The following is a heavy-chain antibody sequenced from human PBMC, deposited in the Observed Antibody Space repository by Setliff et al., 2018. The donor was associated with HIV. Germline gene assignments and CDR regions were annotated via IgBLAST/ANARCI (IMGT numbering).Heavy chain of an antibody. CDR2: IYYSGST. CDR3: ARGLRYCSSTSCAGFDY. J-gene: IGHJ4*02. CDR1: GGSISSYY. V-gene: IGHV4-59*01. D-gene: IGHD2-2*01. Sequence: SETLSLTCTVSGGSISSYYWSWIRQPPGKGLEWIGYIYYSGSTNYNPSLKSRVTISVDTSKNQFSLKLSSVTAADTAVYYCARGLRYCSSTSCAGFDYWGQGTLVTVSS.